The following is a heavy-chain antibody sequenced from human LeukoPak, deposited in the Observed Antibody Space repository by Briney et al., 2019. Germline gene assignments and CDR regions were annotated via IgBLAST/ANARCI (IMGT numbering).Heavy chain of an antibody. CDR2: INDSGGNT. CDR3: AKTSAGIRGGYFDY. J-gene: IGHJ4*02. CDR1: GFTFSSYA. D-gene: IGHD3-10*01. Sequence: GGSLRLSCAASGFTFSSYAMSWVRQAPGKGLEWVSLINDSGGNTYYADSVKGRFTITRDNSKNTLFLQMSSLRAEDTAVYYCAKTSAGIRGGYFDYWGQGTLVTVSS. V-gene: IGHV3-23*01.